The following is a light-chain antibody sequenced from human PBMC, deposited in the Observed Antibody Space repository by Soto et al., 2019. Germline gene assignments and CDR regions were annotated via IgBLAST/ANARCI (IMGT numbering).Light chain of an antibody. Sequence: DIQMTQSPSSLSASVGDRVTITCQASQDIKNYLNWYQQKSGKAPKLLIYDASDLETGVPSRFSGSGSGTDFTFTINSLQPEDIATYYCKQYDNLQLTLGGGTKVEIK. V-gene: IGKV1-33*01. CDR3: KQYDNLQLT. CDR2: DAS. J-gene: IGKJ4*01. CDR1: QDIKNY.